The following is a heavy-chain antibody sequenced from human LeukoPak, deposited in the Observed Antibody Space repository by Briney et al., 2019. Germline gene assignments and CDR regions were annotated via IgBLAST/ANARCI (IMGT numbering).Heavy chain of an antibody. CDR2: INAGNGNT. CDR3: ATGIVAVAGTGDY. Sequence: ASVKVSCKASGYTFTSYAMHWVRQAPGQRLEWMGWINAGNGNTKYSQKFQGRVTITRDTSASTAYMELSSLRSEDTAVYYCATGIVAVAGTGDYWGQGTLVTVSS. D-gene: IGHD6-19*01. CDR1: GYTFTSYA. J-gene: IGHJ4*02. V-gene: IGHV1-3*01.